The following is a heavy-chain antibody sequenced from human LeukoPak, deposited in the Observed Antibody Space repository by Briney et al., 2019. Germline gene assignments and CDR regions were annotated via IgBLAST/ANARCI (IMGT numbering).Heavy chain of an antibody. J-gene: IGHJ2*01. D-gene: IGHD3-10*01. CDR2: TYYRSKWYN. V-gene: IGHV6-1*01. Sequence: SQTLSLTCAISGDSVSSNSAAWNWIRQSPSRGLEWLGRTYYRSKWYNDYAVSVKNRITINPDTSKNQFSLQLNSVTPEDTAVYYCARGGYYGSGSYYNSWYFDLWGRGTLVTVSS. CDR3: ARGGYYGSGSYYNSWYFDL. CDR1: GDSVSSNSAA.